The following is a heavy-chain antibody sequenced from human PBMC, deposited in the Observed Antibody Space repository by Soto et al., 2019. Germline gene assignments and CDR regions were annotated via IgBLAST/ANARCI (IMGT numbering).Heavy chain of an antibody. Sequence: HPGGSLRLSCAASGFTFSSYWMHWVRQAPGKGLVWVSRINSDGSSTSYADSVKGRFTISRDNAKNTLYLQMNSLRAEDTAVYYCARGAYSSSWYVYYYYYYGMDVWGQGTTVTVS. CDR2: INSDGSST. J-gene: IGHJ6*02. D-gene: IGHD6-13*01. CDR3: ARGAYSSSWYVYYYYYYGMDV. V-gene: IGHV3-74*01. CDR1: GFTFSSYW.